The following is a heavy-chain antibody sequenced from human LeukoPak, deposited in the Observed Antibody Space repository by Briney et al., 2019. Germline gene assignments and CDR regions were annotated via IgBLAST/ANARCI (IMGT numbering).Heavy chain of an antibody. J-gene: IGHJ6*02. CDR2: IRYDGSNK. Sequence: GGSLRLSCAASGFTFSSYGMHWVRQAPGKGLEWVAFIRYDGSNKYYADSVKGRFTISRDNSKKTLYLQMNSLRAEDTAVYYCAEDAWGSGWTLGEHYYGMDVWGQGTTVTVSS. CDR3: AEDAWGSGWTLGEHYYGMDV. V-gene: IGHV3-30*02. CDR1: GFTFSSYG. D-gene: IGHD6-19*01.